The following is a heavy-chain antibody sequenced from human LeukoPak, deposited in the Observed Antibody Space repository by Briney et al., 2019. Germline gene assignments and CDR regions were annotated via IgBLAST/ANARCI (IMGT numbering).Heavy chain of an antibody. CDR3: ARSSIIAAAGPYYFDY. CDR2: TIPIFGTA. Sequence: SVKVSCKASRGTFSSYAISWVRQAPGQGLEWMGGTIPIFGTANYAQKFQGRVTISADESTSTAYMELSSLRFEDTAVYYCARSSIIAAAGPYYFDYWGQGTLVTVSS. CDR1: RGTFSSYA. V-gene: IGHV1-69*13. J-gene: IGHJ4*02. D-gene: IGHD6-13*01.